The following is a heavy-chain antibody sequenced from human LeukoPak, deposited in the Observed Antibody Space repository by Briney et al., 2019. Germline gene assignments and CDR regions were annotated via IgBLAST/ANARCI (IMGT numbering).Heavy chain of an antibody. CDR3: ARTLSGTTFDY. CDR2: TDWDDDK. D-gene: IGHD1-7*01. V-gene: IGHV2-70*04. Sequence: SGPTLVNPTQTLTLSCTFSGFSLSTNGMRVSWIRQPPGKALEWLARTDWDDDKFYSTSLKTRLTISKDTSKNQVVLTMTNMDPVDTATYYCARTLSGTTFDYWGQGTLVTVSS. J-gene: IGHJ4*02. CDR1: GFSLSTNGMR.